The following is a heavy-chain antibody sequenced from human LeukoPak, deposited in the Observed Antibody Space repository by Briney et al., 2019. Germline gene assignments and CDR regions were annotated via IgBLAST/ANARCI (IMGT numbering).Heavy chain of an antibody. CDR3: ATTTVTTLLYYYYGMDV. V-gene: IGHV3-23*01. J-gene: IGHJ6*02. D-gene: IGHD4-17*01. CDR2: ISGSGGST. CDR1: GFTFSSYA. Sequence: GGSLRLSCAASGFTFSSYAMSWVRQAPGKGLEWVSAISGSGGSTYYADSVKGRFAISRDNSKNTLYLQMNSLRAEDTAVYYCATTTVTTLLYYYYGMDVWGQGTTVTVSS.